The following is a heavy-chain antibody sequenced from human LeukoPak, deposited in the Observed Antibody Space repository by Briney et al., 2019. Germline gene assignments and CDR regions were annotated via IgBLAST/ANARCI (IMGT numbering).Heavy chain of an antibody. Sequence: PSETLSLTCTVSGGSVSSSTYYWGWIRQPPGKGPEWIGSIYYSGSTYYNPSLKSRVTISVDTSKNQFSLKLSSVTAADTAVYYCARRGYYDILTGYYGNWFDPWGQGTLVTVSS. V-gene: IGHV4-39*01. CDR1: GGSVSSSTYY. CDR3: ARRGYYDILTGYYGNWFDP. J-gene: IGHJ5*02. D-gene: IGHD3-9*01. CDR2: IYYSGST.